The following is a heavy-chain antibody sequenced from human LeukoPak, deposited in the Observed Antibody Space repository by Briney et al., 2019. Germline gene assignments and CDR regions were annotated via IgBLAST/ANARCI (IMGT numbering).Heavy chain of an antibody. CDR1: GGSFSNYY. CDR2: INDSGRT. Sequence: PSETLSLTCAVYGGSFSNYYWSWIRQTPGKGMEWIDEINDSGRTNYNPSLMSRVTVSVDTSKNQFSLRLTSVTATDTAVYYCARRWNYGRNYYIDVWGKGATVSVSS. D-gene: IGHD1-7*01. V-gene: IGHV4-34*01. CDR3: ARRWNYGRNYYIDV. J-gene: IGHJ6*03.